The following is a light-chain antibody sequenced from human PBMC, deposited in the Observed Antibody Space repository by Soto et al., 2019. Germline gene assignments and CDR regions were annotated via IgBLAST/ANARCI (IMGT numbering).Light chain of an antibody. CDR3: QQRSDWPPYT. Sequence: EIVLTQSPVTLSLSPGERATVSCRASQTVGTSLAWYQHKPGQAPRLLLYDASNRTTGIPIRFSGGGSGTDLTLTISSLEPEDFAIYYCQQRSDWPPYTFGQGTKVEV. J-gene: IGKJ2*01. CDR1: QTVGTS. V-gene: IGKV3-11*01. CDR2: DAS.